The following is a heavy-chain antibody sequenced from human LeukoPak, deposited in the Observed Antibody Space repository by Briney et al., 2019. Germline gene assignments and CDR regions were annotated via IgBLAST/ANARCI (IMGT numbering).Heavy chain of an antibody. D-gene: IGHD1-1*01. Sequence: GGSLRLSCAASALTLSNYNIISVSHAPGKGLECVSYISSSSSNIYYTDSVEGRFSISRDNATNSLYLQLNSLRAEGTAVYYCARVSLVGTPTRWGYFDYWGQGTLVTVSS. V-gene: IGHV3-48*01. J-gene: IGHJ4*02. CDR1: ALTLSNYN. CDR2: ISSSSSNI. CDR3: ARVSLVGTPTRWGYFDY.